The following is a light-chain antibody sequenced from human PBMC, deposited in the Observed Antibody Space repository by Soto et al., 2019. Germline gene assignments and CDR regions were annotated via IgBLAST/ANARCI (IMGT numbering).Light chain of an antibody. J-gene: IGKJ2*01. CDR2: WSS. V-gene: IGKV4-1*01. Sequence: DMVMTQSPDSLAVSLGERATINCKSSQRVLSSSNNKNYLAWYQQKPGQPPKLLIYWSSTRESGVPDRFSGSGAGTDFTLTITSLQAEDVAVYYCQQYYSTPPTYTFGQGTKLEIK. CDR3: QQYYSTPPTYT. CDR1: QRVLSSSNNKNY.